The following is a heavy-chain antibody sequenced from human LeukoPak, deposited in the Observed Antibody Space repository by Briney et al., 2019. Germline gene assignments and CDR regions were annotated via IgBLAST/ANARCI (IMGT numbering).Heavy chain of an antibody. V-gene: IGHV3-53*01. J-gene: IGHJ4*02. Sequence: PAGSLSLSCAASGFTVSSNYMSWVRQAQGKGLKWGSVIYSGGRTYYADSVKGRFTISRDNSKNTLYLQMNSRRAEDTAVYYCARDLGGATHFDYWGQGTLVTVSS. D-gene: IGHD1-26*01. CDR2: IYSGGRT. CDR3: ARDLGGATHFDY. CDR1: GFTVSSNY.